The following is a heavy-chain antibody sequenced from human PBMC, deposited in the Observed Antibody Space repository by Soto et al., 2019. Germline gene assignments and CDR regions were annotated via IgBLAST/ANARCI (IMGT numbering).Heavy chain of an antibody. Sequence: GASVKVSCKASGYTLTGYYMHWVRQAPGQGLEWMGWINPNSGGTNYAQKFQGWVTMTRDTSISTAYMELSRLRSDDTAVYYCAIIAAAGRDIDYWGQGTLVTVSS. CDR1: GYTLTGYY. CDR2: INPNSGGT. CDR3: AIIAAAGRDIDY. J-gene: IGHJ4*02. V-gene: IGHV1-2*04. D-gene: IGHD6-13*01.